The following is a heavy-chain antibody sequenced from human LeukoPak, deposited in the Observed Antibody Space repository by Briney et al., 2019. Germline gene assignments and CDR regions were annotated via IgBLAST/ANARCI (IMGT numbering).Heavy chain of an antibody. CDR3: ARAYYYDSSGYYYPTGWFDP. Sequence: GESLQISCKGSGYGFTSYWIGWVRQLPGKGLEWMGIIYPGDSDTRYSPSFQGQVTISADKSISTAYLQWSSLKASDTAMYYCARAYYYDSSGYYYPTGWFDPWGQGTLVTVSS. D-gene: IGHD3-22*01. CDR2: IYPGDSDT. V-gene: IGHV5-51*01. CDR1: GYGFTSYW. J-gene: IGHJ5*02.